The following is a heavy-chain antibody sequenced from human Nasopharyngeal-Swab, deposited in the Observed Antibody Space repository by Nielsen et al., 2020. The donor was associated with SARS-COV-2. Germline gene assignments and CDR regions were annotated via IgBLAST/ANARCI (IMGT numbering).Heavy chain of an antibody. CDR1: GGSMSSFAFDSY. CDR2: MYHSGAT. CDR3: ARWSSSSIKFDY. D-gene: IGHD3-3*01. Sequence: SETLSLTCTVSGGSMSSFAFDSYWAWLRQPPGMGLEWIGSMYHSGATYTNPSLESPVTLSVDTSTNKFSLNLSSVTAADTAVYYCARWSSSSIKFDYWGQGTLVSVSS. V-gene: IGHV4-39*01. J-gene: IGHJ4*02.